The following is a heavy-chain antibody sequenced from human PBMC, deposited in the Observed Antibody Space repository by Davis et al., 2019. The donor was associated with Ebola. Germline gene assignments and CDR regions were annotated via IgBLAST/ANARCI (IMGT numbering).Heavy chain of an antibody. CDR3: AREVGETKLDQ. CDR1: RGTFSNYA. CDR2: IIPVFGSP. J-gene: IGHJ4*02. V-gene: IGHV1-69*13. Sequence: SSVHVSCKASRGTFSNYAISWERPAPGQALDWMGGIIPVFGSPKYAQKFQGRVTITADESTSTAYMELTNLRSDDTVVYYCAREVGETKLDQWGQGTLVTVSS. D-gene: IGHD1-26*01.